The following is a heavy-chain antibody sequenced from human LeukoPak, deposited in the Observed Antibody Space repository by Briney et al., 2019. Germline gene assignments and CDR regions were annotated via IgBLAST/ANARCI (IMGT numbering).Heavy chain of an antibody. CDR3: ARDAGGTWFDS. V-gene: IGHV4-59*01. CDR2: VNNHGGT. Sequence: SETLSLTCTVSGGSISTYSWNWIRQPPGQGLEWIGYVNNHGGTYNNPSLKSRVTVSLDMSKNQFSLKLSSATAADTAVYYCARDAGGTWFDSWGQGILVTVSS. J-gene: IGHJ5*01. CDR1: GGSISTYS.